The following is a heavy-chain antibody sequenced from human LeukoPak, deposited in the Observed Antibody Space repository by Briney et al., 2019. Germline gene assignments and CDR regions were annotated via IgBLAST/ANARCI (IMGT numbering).Heavy chain of an antibody. Sequence: HSGGSLRLSCAASGFTFSSYAMSWVRQAPGKGLEWVSAISGSGGSTYYADSVKGRFTISRDNSKNTLYLQMNSLRAEDTAVYYCAKVGGPYCGGDCYWDYWGQGTLVTVSS. V-gene: IGHV3-23*01. CDR1: GFTFSSYA. D-gene: IGHD2-21*02. CDR3: AKVGGPYCGGDCYWDY. CDR2: ISGSGGST. J-gene: IGHJ4*02.